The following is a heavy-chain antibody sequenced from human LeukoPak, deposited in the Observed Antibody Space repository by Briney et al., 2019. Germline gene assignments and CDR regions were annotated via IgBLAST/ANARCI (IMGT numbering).Heavy chain of an antibody. V-gene: IGHV4-30-2*01. CDR3: ARGGDGVLRYFDWLLFDY. J-gene: IGHJ4*02. Sequence: PSETLSLTCAVSGGSISSGGYSWSWIRQPPGKGLEWIGYIYLSGSTYYNPSLKSRVTISVDRSKNQFSLKLSSVTAADTAVYYCARGGDGVLRYFDWLLFDYWGQGTLVTVSS. CDR2: IYLSGST. CDR1: GGSISSGGYS. D-gene: IGHD3-9*01.